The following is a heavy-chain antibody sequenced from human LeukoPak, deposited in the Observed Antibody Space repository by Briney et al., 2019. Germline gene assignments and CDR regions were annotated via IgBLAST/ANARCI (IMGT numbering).Heavy chain of an antibody. CDR3: ARVVKRLVPFDY. CDR1: GGSFSGYY. J-gene: IGHJ4*02. CDR2: INHSGST. Sequence: SETLSLTCAVYGGSFSGYYWSWIRQPPGKGLEWIGEINHSGSTNYNPSLKSRVTISVDTSKNQFSLKLSSVTAADTAVYYCARVVKRLVPFDYWGQGTLVTVSS. V-gene: IGHV4-34*01. D-gene: IGHD2-8*02.